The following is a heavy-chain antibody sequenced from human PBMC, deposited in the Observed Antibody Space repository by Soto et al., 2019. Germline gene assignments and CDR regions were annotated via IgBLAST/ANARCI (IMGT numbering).Heavy chain of an antibody. CDR3: AGHGGNSSMDY. CDR1: GFNFGINA. V-gene: IGHV3-30*03. D-gene: IGHD2-21*02. Sequence: QVQLVESGGGVVQPGRSLRLSCAASGFNFGINALHWVRQPPGKGLEWVAVISYDGSSKYYADSVKGRFTVSRDNSKNTLFLQMNSLRAEDTGVYYCAGHGGNSSMDYWGQGTLVTVSS. J-gene: IGHJ4*02. CDR2: ISYDGSSK.